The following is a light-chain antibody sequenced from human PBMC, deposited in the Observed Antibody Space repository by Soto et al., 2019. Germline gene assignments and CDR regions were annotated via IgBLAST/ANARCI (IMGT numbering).Light chain of an antibody. J-gene: IGLJ3*02. CDR1: SSNIGTNY. CDR2: SNN. V-gene: IGLV1-47*02. CDR3: AAWDASLSAWV. Sequence: QSVVTQPPSASGTPGQRVTISCSGSSSNIGTNYVSWYQQLPGTAPKLLMYSNNQRPSGVPDRFSGSKSGTSASLAISGLRSEDEADYYCAAWDASLSAWVFGGGTKLTVL.